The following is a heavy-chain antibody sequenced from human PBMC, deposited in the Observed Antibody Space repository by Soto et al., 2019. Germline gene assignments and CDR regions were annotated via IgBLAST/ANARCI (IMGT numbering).Heavy chain of an antibody. CDR1: GFILSDHF. D-gene: IGHD6-13*01. CDR3: AGGATGRAPFQH. Sequence: DVQLVESGGGLVQPGGSLRLSCTASGFILSDHFMDWVRQAPGMGLEWVGRSRNKITGYDTEYAASVKGRFIISRDDSKNSLYLQMNSLRSGDTAVYYCAGGATGRAPFQHWGQGTLITVSS. V-gene: IGHV3-72*01. J-gene: IGHJ1*01. CDR2: SRNKITGYDT.